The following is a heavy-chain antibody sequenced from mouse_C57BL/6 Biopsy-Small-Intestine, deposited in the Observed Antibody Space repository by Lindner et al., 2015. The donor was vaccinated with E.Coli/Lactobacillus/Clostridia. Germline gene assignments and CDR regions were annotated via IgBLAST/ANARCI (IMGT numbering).Heavy chain of an antibody. Sequence: VQLQESGAELAGPGASVKMSCKASGYTFTTYTIHWIKQRPGQGLEWIGYINPSSGYTKYNQKFKAKATLTADKSSSTAYMQLSSLTSEDSTVYFCARYYNNRYFDVWGAGTAVTVSS. CDR3: ARYYNNRYFDV. CDR1: GYTFTTYT. J-gene: IGHJ1*01. V-gene: IGHV1-4*01. D-gene: IGHD2-5*01. CDR2: INPSSGYT.